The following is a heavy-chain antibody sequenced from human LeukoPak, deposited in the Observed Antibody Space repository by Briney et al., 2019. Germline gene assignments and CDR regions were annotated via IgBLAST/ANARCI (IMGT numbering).Heavy chain of an antibody. CDR3: ARLRDWFDP. J-gene: IGHJ5*02. CDR1: GFPLSNYW. CDR2: INSDGSST. V-gene: IGHV3-74*01. Sequence: TGGSLRLSCAASGFPLSNYWMHWVRQAPGKGLVWVSRINSDGSSTSYADSVKGRFTISRDNAKNSLYLQMNSLRAEDTAVYYCARLRDWFDPWGQGTLVTVSS.